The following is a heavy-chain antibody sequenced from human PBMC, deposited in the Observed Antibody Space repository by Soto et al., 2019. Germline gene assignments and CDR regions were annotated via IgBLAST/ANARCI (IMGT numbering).Heavy chain of an antibody. CDR2: IYYSGST. CDR1: GGSISSYY. D-gene: IGHD1-1*01. CDR3: ARGNPVPLDY. J-gene: IGHJ4*02. V-gene: IGHV4-59*01. Sequence: SSETLSLTCTVSGGSISSYYWSWIRQPPGKGLEWIGYIYYSGSTNYNPSLKSRVTISVDTSKNQFSLKLSSVTAADTAVYYCARGNPVPLDYWGQGTRVTVAS.